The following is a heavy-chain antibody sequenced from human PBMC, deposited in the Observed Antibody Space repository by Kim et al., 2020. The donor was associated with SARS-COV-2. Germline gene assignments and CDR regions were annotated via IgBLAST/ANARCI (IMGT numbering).Heavy chain of an antibody. Sequence: GGSTQSADSVRGRFTISRDNSKNTLYLQMNNLRVEDTAMYYCARDALLIYWGQGTLVTVSS. V-gene: IGHV3-53*01. J-gene: IGHJ4*02. CDR2: GGST. D-gene: IGHD2-15*01. CDR3: ARDALLIY.